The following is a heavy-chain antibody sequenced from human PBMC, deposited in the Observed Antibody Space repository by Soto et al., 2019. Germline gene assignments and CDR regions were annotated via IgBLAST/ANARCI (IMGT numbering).Heavy chain of an antibody. J-gene: IGHJ6*02. D-gene: IGHD3-10*01. Sequence: QVQLQESGPGLVKPSQTLSLTCTVSGGSISSGSYYWSWIRQLPGKGLEWIGYIYYSGSTYYNPSLKSRVTIAVDTSKNQVSLKLNSVTAADTAVYYCATRTDYYDGSGSLGGMDVWGQGTTVTVSS. CDR3: ATRTDYYDGSGSLGGMDV. CDR1: GGSISSGSYY. V-gene: IGHV4-31*03. CDR2: IYYSGST.